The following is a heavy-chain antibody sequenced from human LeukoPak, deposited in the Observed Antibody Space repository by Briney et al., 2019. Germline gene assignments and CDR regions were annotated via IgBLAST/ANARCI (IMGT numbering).Heavy chain of an antibody. D-gene: IGHD3-10*01. J-gene: IGHJ5*02. CDR2: INPNSGGT. CDR3: ARDSVTMVRGVKRGIDP. V-gene: IGHV1-2*02. Sequence: GASVKVSCKASGYTFTGYYMHWVRQAPGQGLEWMGWINPNSGGTNYAQKFQGRVTVTRDTSISTASMELSRLRPDDTAVYYCARDSVTMVRGVKRGIDPWGQGTLVTVSS. CDR1: GYTFTGYY.